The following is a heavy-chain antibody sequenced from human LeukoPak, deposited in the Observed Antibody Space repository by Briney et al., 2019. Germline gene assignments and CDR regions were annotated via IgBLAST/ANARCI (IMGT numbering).Heavy chain of an antibody. J-gene: IGHJ4*02. Sequence: GASMKVSCKASGYTFTGYYMHWVRQAPGQGLEWMGWINPNSGGTNYAQKFQGRVTMTRDTSISTAYIEVSRLTSDDTAVFYCAREGSGYPYWGQGTLVTVSS. V-gene: IGHV1-2*02. CDR1: GYTFTGYY. CDR3: AREGSGYPY. CDR2: INPNSGGT. D-gene: IGHD5-12*01.